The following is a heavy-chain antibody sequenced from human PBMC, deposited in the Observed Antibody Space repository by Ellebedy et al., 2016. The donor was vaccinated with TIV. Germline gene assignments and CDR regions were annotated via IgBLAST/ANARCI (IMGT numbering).Heavy chain of an antibody. V-gene: IGHV3-23*01. CDR3: AKERSGSYSHWPFTRFGSGMDV. D-gene: IGHD3-10*01. J-gene: IGHJ6*02. Sequence: GESLKISCAASGFTFNSYAMSWVCQAQGKGLEWVSGISGSDESTYYADSVKGRFTISRASSKNTLYLYMNSLRAEDTAVYYCAKERSGSYSHWPFTRFGSGMDVWGQGTTVTVSS. CDR1: GFTFNSYA. CDR2: ISGSDEST.